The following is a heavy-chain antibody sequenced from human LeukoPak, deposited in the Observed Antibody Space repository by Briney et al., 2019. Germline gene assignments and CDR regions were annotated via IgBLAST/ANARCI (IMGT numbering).Heavy chain of an antibody. Sequence: GGSLRLSCAASGFTFSSYAMSWVRQAPGKGREWVSAISGSGGSTYYADSVKGRFTISRDNSKNTLYLQMNSLRAEDTAVYYCAKHGRLYDILTGYNNWFDPWGQGTLVTVSS. D-gene: IGHD3-9*01. J-gene: IGHJ5*02. CDR2: ISGSGGST. V-gene: IGHV3-23*01. CDR1: GFTFSSYA. CDR3: AKHGRLYDILTGYNNWFDP.